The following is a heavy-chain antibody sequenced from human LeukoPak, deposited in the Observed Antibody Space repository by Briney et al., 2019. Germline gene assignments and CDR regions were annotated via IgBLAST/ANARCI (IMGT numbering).Heavy chain of an antibody. Sequence: ASVKVSCKASGGTFSSYAISWVRQAPGQGLEWMGIINPSGGSTSYAQKFQGRVTMTRDTSTSTVYMELSSLRSEDTAVYYCARRGGYCSSTSCYGYYFDYWGQGTLVTVSS. CDR2: INPSGGST. V-gene: IGHV1-46*01. D-gene: IGHD2-2*01. CDR1: GGTFSSYA. CDR3: ARRGGYCSSTSCYGYYFDY. J-gene: IGHJ4*02.